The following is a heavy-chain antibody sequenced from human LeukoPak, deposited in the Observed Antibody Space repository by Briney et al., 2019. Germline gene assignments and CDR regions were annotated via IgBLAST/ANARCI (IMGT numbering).Heavy chain of an antibody. CDR3: ARVISSSSWFDP. J-gene: IGHJ5*02. CDR2: IYYSGGT. D-gene: IGHD6-13*01. CDR1: GGSISSYY. V-gene: IGHV4-59*01. Sequence: SETLSLTCTVSGGSISSYYWSWIRQPPGKGLEWIGYIYYSGGTNYNPSLKSRVTISVDTSKNQFSLKLSSVTAADTAVYYCARVISSSSWFDPWGQGTLVTVSS.